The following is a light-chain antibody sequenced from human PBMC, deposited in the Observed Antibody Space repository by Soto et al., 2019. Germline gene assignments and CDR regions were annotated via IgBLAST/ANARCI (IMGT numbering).Light chain of an antibody. V-gene: IGKV3-11*01. J-gene: IGKJ4*01. CDR1: RSVGSN. CDR2: DAS. CDR3: QQRSNWPT. Sequence: EIVMTQSPDTLSVSPGDRATLSCRASRSVGSNLAWYQQKPGQAPRLLIYDASNRATGIPARFSGSGSGTDFTLTISSLEPEDFAVYYCQQRSNWPTFGGGTKVDIK.